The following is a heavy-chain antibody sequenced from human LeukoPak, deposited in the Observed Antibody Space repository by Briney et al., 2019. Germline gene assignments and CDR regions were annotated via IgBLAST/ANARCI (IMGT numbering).Heavy chain of an antibody. D-gene: IGHD3-10*01. CDR2: INHSGST. V-gene: IGHV4-34*01. CDR3: ARVAVYYYGSGGNWFDP. Sequence: SETLSLTCAVYGGSFSGYYWSWIRQPPGEGLEWIGEINHSGSTNYNPSLKSRVTISVDTSKNQFSLKLSSVTAADTAVYYCARVAVYYYGSGGNWFDPWGQGTLVTVSS. CDR1: GGSFSGYY. J-gene: IGHJ5*02.